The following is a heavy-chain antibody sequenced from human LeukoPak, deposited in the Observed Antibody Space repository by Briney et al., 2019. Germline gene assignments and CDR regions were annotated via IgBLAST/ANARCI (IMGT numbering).Heavy chain of an antibody. D-gene: IGHD3-10*01. J-gene: IGHJ4*02. CDR3: ARGVYYGSGRSYYFDY. Sequence: GESLKVSCKGSGYIFTSYWIAWLRPLPGKGLEWMGIIYPGDSNTKYSPSFQGQVTISADKSISTAYLQRSSLKASDTAMYYCARGVYYGSGRSYYFDYWGQGTLVTVSS. CDR1: GYIFTSYW. CDR2: IYPGDSNT. V-gene: IGHV5-51*01.